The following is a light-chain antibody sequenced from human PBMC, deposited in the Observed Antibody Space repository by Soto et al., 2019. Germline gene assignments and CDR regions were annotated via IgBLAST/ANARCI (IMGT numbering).Light chain of an antibody. CDR1: NSNIGSHP. CDR2: RND. V-gene: IGLV1-47*01. Sequence: QSELTKPPSASGTPGQRVTISCSGTNSNIGSHPVYWYQQLPGTAPKLLIQRNDQRPSGVPDRFSASKSGTSASLAISWLRSEDEAYYFFVPRAATLSRYALFGG. CDR3: VPRAATLSRYAL. J-gene: IGLJ2*01.